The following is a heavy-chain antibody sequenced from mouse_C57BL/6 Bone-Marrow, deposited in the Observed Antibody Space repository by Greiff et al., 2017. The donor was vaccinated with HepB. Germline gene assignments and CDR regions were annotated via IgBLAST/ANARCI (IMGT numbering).Heavy chain of an antibody. D-gene: IGHD4-1*01. CDR2: ISDGGSYT. CDR3: ERDLTGTRDY. V-gene: IGHV5-4*01. Sequence: EVKLMESGGGLVKPGGSLKLSCAASGFTFSSYAMSWVRQTPEKRLEWVATISDGGSYTYYPDNVKGRFTISRDNAKNNLYLQMSHLKSEDTAMYYCERDLTGTRDYWGQGTTLTVSS. CDR1: GFTFSSYA. J-gene: IGHJ2*01.